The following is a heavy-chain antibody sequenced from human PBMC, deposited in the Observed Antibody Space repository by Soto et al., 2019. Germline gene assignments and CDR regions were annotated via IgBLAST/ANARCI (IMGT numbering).Heavy chain of an antibody. Sequence: GASVKVSCKASGGTFSSYAISWVRQAPGQGLEWMGGIIPIFGTANYAQKFQGRVTITADESTSTAYMELSSLRSEDTAVYYCARQLAAATELNYYYYGMDVWGQGTKVTVSS. CDR2: IIPIFGTA. CDR3: ARQLAAATELNYYYYGMDV. CDR1: GGTFSSYA. D-gene: IGHD6-13*01. V-gene: IGHV1-69*13. J-gene: IGHJ6*02.